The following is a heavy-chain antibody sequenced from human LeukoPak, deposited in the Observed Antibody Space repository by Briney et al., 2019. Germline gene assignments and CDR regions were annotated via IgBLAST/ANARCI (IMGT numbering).Heavy chain of an antibody. D-gene: IGHD1-7*01. V-gene: IGHV3-53*01. CDR2: IYSGGST. J-gene: IGHJ5*02. Sequence: GGSLRLSCAASGFTVSSNYMGWVRQAPGKGLEWVSVIYSGGSTYYADSVKGRFTISRDNSKNTLYLQMNSLRAEDTAVYYCARGPSITGTTLDPWGQGTLVTVSS. CDR3: ARGPSITGTTLDP. CDR1: GFTVSSNY.